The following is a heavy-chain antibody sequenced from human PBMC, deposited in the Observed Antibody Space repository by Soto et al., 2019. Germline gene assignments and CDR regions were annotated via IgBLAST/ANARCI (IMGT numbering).Heavy chain of an antibody. CDR1: GFPFSDYY. V-gene: IGHV3-11*01. CDR3: ATYIVAQAAFDY. D-gene: IGHD5-12*01. CDR2: ISSSGSTI. J-gene: IGHJ4*02. Sequence: GGSLSLSCAASGFPFSDYYMSWIRQAPGKGLEWVSYISSSGSTIYYADSVKGRFTISRDNAKNSLYLQMNSLRAEDTAVYYCATYIVAQAAFDYWGQGTLVTVSS.